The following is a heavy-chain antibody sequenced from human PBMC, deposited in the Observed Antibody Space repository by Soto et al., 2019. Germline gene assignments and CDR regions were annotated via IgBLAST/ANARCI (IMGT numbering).Heavy chain of an antibody. Sequence: SETLSLTCTVSGVSISSHGYFWGWIRQPPGKGLEWIGMISYSGSTYYSPSLKGRVTISADTSKNQLSLRAEDMAVYYCAGVRQTYGAYDYWGQGTLVTVSS. CDR1: GVSISSHGYF. CDR2: ISYSGST. J-gene: IGHJ4*02. CDR3: AGVRQTYGAYDY. D-gene: IGHD2-8*01. V-gene: IGHV4-39*01.